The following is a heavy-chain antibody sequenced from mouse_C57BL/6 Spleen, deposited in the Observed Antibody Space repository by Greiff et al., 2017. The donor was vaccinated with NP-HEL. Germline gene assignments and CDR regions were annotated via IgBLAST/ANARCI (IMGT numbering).Heavy chain of an antibody. D-gene: IGHD2-3*01. CDR3: ARYDGNYPYAMDY. J-gene: IGHJ4*01. V-gene: IGHV1-85*01. CDR1: GYTFTSYD. CDR2: IYPRDGST. Sequence: VQLQQSGPELVKPGASVKLSCKASGYTFTSYDINWVKQRPGQGLEWIGWIYPRDGSTKYNEKFKGKATLTVDTSSSTAYMELHSLTSEDSAVYFCARYDGNYPYAMDYWGQGTSVTVSS.